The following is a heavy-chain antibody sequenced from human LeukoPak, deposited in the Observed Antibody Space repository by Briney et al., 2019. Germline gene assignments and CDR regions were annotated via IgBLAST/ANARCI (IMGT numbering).Heavy chain of an antibody. V-gene: IGHV4-59*08. CDR3: GRKQLVLRWFDP. CDR2: IYYSGST. Sequence: SETLSLTRTVSGGSLSSYYWSWIPHPPGKGLEGVGYIYYSGSTYYNPSLKSRVPISVDRSKNQFSLKLSSVTAADAAVYYCGRKQLVLRWFDPWGQGTLVTVSS. J-gene: IGHJ5*02. CDR1: GGSLSSYY. D-gene: IGHD6-13*01.